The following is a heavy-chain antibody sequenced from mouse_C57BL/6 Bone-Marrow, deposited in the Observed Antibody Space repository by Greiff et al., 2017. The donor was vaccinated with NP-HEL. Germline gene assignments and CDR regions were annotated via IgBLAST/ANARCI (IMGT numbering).Heavy chain of an antibody. Sequence: VQVVESGAELARPGASVKLSCKASGYTFTSYGISWVKQRTGQGLEWIGEIYPRSGNTYYNEKFKGKATLTADKSSSTAYMELRSLTSEDSAVYFCARVGNYYAMDYWGQGTSVTVSS. CDR3: ARVGNYYAMDY. CDR1: GYTFTSYG. J-gene: IGHJ4*01. V-gene: IGHV1-81*01. CDR2: IYPRSGNT.